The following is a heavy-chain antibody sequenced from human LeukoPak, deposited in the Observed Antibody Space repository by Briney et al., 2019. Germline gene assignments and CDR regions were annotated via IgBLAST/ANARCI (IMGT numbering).Heavy chain of an antibody. CDR3: ARDPNIAVAGFDY. CDR1: GFTFSSYA. V-gene: IGHV3-30-3*01. J-gene: IGHJ4*02. Sequence: GGSLRLSCAASGFTFSSYAMHWVRQAPGKGLEWVAVISYDGSNKYYADSVKGPFTNSRDNSKNTLYLQMNSLRAEDTAVYYCARDPNIAVAGFDYWGQGTLVTVSS. CDR2: ISYDGSNK. D-gene: IGHD6-19*01.